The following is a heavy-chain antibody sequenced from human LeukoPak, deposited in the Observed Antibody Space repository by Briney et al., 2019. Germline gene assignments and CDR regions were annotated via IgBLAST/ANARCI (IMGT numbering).Heavy chain of an antibody. J-gene: IGHJ6*02. CDR3: ARGSMVRGVIPRAYYYGMDV. V-gene: IGHV4-4*07. D-gene: IGHD3-10*01. CDR2: IYTSGST. CDR1: GGSISSYY. Sequence: PSETLSLTCTVSGGSISSYYWSWIRQPAGKGLEWIGRIYTSGSTNYNPSLKSRVTMSVDTSKNQFSLKLSSVTAADTAVYYCARGSMVRGVIPRAYYYGMDVWGQGTTVTASS.